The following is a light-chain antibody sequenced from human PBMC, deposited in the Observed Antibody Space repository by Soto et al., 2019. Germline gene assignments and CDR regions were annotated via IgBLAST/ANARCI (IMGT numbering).Light chain of an antibody. J-gene: IGKJ4*01. CDR1: QSVTTN. CDR3: QQSYSTLLT. V-gene: IGKV3-15*01. CDR2: GAS. Sequence: EVVMTQSPATLSVSPGERATLSCRASQSVTTNMAWYQQKPGQAPRLLIYGASTRATGIPARFSGSGSGTDFTLTISSLQSEDFATYYCQQSYSTLLTFGGGTKVDIK.